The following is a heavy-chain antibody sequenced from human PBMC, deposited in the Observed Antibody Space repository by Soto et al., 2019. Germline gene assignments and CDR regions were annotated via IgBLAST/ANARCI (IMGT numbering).Heavy chain of an antibody. CDR2: TNPTSGST. D-gene: IGHD6-13*01. CDR3: ARDLAAGDR. CDR1: GYTFTNYY. V-gene: IGHV1-46*01. Sequence: QVQLVQSGAEVKKPGASVKVSCKASGYTFTNYYIHRVRQAPGQGLEWMGITNPTSGSTNYAQKFQGRVTLTYDTSTTTVYMELSGLRSEDTAVLYCARDLAAGDRWGQGTLVTVSS. J-gene: IGHJ5*02.